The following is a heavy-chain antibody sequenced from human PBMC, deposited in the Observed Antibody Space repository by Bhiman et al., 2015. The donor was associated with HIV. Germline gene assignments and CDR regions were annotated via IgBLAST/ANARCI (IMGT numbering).Heavy chain of an antibody. J-gene: IGHJ4*02. Sequence: QVQLVESGGGVVQPGRSLRLSCAASGFTFSSYGMHWVRQAPGKGLEWVAVISYDGSNKYYADSVKGRFTISRDNSKNTLYLQMNSLRAEDTAVYYCAKGRRLYSPFDYWGQGTLVTVSS. CDR1: GFTFSSYG. V-gene: IGHV3-30*18. D-gene: IGHD2-21*01. CDR3: AKGRRLYSPFDY. CDR2: ISYDGSNK.